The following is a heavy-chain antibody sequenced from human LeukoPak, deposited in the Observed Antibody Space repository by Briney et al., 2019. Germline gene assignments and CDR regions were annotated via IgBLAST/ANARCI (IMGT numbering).Heavy chain of an antibody. Sequence: GGSLRLSCAASGFTFSSYAMSWVRQAPGKGLEWVSAISGSGGSTYYADSVKGRFTISRDNSKNTLYLQMNSLRAEDTAVYYCAKADCSSTSCYLSCFDYWGQGILVTVSS. CDR3: AKADCSSTSCYLSCFDY. J-gene: IGHJ4*02. CDR2: ISGSGGST. CDR1: GFTFSSYA. V-gene: IGHV3-23*01. D-gene: IGHD2-2*01.